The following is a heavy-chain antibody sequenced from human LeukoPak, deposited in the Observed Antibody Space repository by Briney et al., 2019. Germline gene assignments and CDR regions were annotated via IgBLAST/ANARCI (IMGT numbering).Heavy chain of an antibody. D-gene: IGHD3-22*01. CDR1: GFTFSSYG. V-gene: IGHV3-33*01. CDR2: IWYDGSNK. CDR3: ARDHGGYLIYWYFDL. Sequence: PGGSLRLSCAASGFTFSSYGMHWVRQAPGKGLEWVAVIWYDGSNKYYADSVKGRFTISRDNSKNTLYLQMNSLRAEDTAVYYCARDHGGYLIYWYFDLWGRGTLVTVSS. J-gene: IGHJ2*01.